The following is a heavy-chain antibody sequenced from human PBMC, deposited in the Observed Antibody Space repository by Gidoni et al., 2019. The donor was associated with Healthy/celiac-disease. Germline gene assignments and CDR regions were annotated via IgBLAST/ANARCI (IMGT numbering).Heavy chain of an antibody. CDR2: IIPIFGTA. D-gene: IGHD2-2*01. Sequence: QVQLVQSGAEVKKPGSSVKVSCKASGGTFSSYAISWVRQAPGQGLEWMGGIIPIFGTANYAQKFQGRVTITADKSTSTAYMELSSLRSEDTAVYYCARFSPYQPKKNYYYYGMDVWGQGTTVTVSS. V-gene: IGHV1-69*06. CDR1: GGTFSSYA. CDR3: ARFSPYQPKKNYYYYGMDV. J-gene: IGHJ6*02.